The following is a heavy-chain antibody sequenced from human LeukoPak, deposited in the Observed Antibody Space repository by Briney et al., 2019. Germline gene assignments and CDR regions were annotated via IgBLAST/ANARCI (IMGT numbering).Heavy chain of an antibody. J-gene: IGHJ4*02. D-gene: IGHD3-16*02. CDR1: GGSVSSGSYY. V-gene: IGHV4-61*01. CDR3: ARDSIVGGFAFDY. Sequence: PSETLSLTCTVSGGSVSSGSYYWSWILQPPGKGLEWIGYIYYSGSTNYNPSLKSRVTISVDTSKNQFSLKLSSVTAADTAVYYCARDSIVGGFAFDYWGQGTLVTVSS. CDR2: IYYSGST.